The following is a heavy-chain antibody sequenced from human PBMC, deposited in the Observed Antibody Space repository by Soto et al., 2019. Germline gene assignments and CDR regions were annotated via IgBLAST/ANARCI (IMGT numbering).Heavy chain of an antibody. CDR2: IYHSGST. CDR1: GGSISSYY. J-gene: IGHJ6*02. CDR3: ARAHYGDYGYGMDV. Sequence: SETLSLTCTVSGGSISSYYWSWIRRPPGKGLEWIGYIYHSGSTYYNPSLKSRVTISVDRSKNQFSLKLSSVTAADTAVYYCARAHYGDYGYGMDVWGQGTTVTVSS. D-gene: IGHD4-17*01. V-gene: IGHV4-59*12.